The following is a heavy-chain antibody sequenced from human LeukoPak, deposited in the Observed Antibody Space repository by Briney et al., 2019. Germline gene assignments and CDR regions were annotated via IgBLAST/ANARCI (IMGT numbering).Heavy chain of an antibody. CDR2: VSHSGST. D-gene: IGHD1-1*01. CDR1: GYSISSDYY. V-gene: IGHV4-38-2*02. J-gene: IGHJ5*02. Sequence: PSETLSLTCTVSGYSISSDYYWGWIRQPPGKGLEWIASVSHSGSTYYNPSLKSRVTISVDTSKNQFSLKLSSVTAADTAVYYCARGGVPSDWFDPWGQGTLVTVSS. CDR3: ARGGVPSDWFDP.